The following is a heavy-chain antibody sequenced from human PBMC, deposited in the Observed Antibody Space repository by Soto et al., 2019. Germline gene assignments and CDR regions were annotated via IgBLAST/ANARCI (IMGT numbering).Heavy chain of an antibody. Sequence: QVQLQESGPGLVKPSQTLSLTCTVSGGSISSGDYYWSWIRQPPGKGLEWIGYIYYSGSTYYNPSLKSRVTISVDTSKKQFSLKLSSVTAADTAVYYCARSFLRGDTDWYFDLWGRGTLVTVSS. J-gene: IGHJ2*01. CDR1: GGSISSGDYY. V-gene: IGHV4-30-4*01. D-gene: IGHD5-18*01. CDR2: IYYSGST. CDR3: ARSFLRGDTDWYFDL.